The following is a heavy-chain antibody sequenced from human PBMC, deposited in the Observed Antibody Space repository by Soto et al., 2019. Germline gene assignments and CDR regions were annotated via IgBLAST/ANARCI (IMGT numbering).Heavy chain of an antibody. J-gene: IGHJ4*02. CDR2: IDEYGNTI. Sequence: EVQLVESGGGLVQPGGSLRLSCAASGFTFSSYWMHWVRQVPGKGLVWVSRIDEYGNTINYADSVRGRFTISRDNAKKPLYMEMECLGAEETPWYYGTRDIGGGGGYWGQGTLVTVSS. CDR3: TRDIGGGGGY. D-gene: IGHD3-10*01. CDR1: GFTFSSYW. V-gene: IGHV3-74*01.